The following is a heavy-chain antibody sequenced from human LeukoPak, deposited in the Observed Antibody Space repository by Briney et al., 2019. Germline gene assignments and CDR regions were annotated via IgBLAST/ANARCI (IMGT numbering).Heavy chain of an antibody. D-gene: IGHD5-12*01. V-gene: IGHV4-34*09. J-gene: IGHJ5*02. Sequence: SETLSLTCAVYGGSFSGYYWSWIRQHPGKGLEWIGYIYYSGSTYYNPSLKSRVTISVDTSKNQFSLKLSSVTAADTAVYYCASIYSGYDTDWFDPWGQGTLVTVSS. CDR3: ASIYSGYDTDWFDP. CDR2: IYYSGST. CDR1: GGSFSGYY.